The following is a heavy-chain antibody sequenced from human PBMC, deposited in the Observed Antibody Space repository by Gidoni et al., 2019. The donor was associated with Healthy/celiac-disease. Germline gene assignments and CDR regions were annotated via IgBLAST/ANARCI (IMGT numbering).Heavy chain of an antibody. D-gene: IGHD3-10*01. J-gene: IGHJ5*02. CDR2: MNPNSGNT. CDR3: ARGGPTLLWFGDDWFDP. Sequence: QVQLVQSGAEVKKPGASVKVSCKASGYPFTSYDINWVRQATGQGLEWMGWMNPNSGNTGYAQKFQGRVTMTRNTSISTAYMELSSMRSEDTAVYYCARGGPTLLWFGDDWFDPWGQGTLVTVSS. CDR1: GYPFTSYD. V-gene: IGHV1-8*01.